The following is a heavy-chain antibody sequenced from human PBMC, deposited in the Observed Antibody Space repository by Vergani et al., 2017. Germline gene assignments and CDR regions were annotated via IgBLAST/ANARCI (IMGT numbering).Heavy chain of an antibody. CDR3: ARHSTVEWLVKLGWIDP. J-gene: IGHJ5*02. Sequence: QVQLQESGPGLVKPSETLTLTCDVSDSSIMTNPYWGLFRQSPGKGLEWIASIYYSGSTYYNPSLKSRVTISVDTSNNQFSLKLSSVTAADTAVYFCARHSTVEWLVKLGWIDPWGQGILVTVSS. CDR2: IYYSGST. D-gene: IGHD6-19*01. CDR1: DSSIMTNPY. V-gene: IGHV4-38-2*01.